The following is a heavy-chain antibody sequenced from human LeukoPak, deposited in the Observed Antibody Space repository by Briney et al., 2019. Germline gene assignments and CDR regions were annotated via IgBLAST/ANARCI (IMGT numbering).Heavy chain of an antibody. J-gene: IGHJ5*02. CDR2: INPNSGGT. Sequence: ASVKVSCKASGYTFTNYAINWVRQAPGQGLEWMGWINPNSGGTNYAQKFQGRVTMTTDTSMSTAYMELSRLTSDDTAVYYCARAGGRSWFDPWGQGTLVTVSS. V-gene: IGHV1-2*02. CDR1: GYTFTNYA. CDR3: ARAGGRSWFDP.